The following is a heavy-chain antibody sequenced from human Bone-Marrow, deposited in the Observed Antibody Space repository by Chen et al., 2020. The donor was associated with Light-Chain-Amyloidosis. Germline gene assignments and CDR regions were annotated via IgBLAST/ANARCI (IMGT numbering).Heavy chain of an antibody. CDR1: GFAFSSYA. CDR2: ISGSGGSR. D-gene: IGHD3-9*01. V-gene: IGHV3-23*01. CDR3: AKDISYDDILPGYPADAFDI. J-gene: IGHJ3*02. Sequence: GFAFSSYAMSWVRQAPGKGLEWVSTISGSGGSRYYGDSVKGRLTISRDNSKNALFLQMNSLRAEDTAVYYCAKDISYDDILPGYPADAFDIWGQGKMVTVSS.